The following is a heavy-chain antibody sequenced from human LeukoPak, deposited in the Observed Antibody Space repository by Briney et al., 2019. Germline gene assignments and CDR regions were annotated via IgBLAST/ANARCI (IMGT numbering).Heavy chain of an antibody. CDR2: VKSKNDGGTT. CDR3: TTVSATGTPFL. Sequence: GGSLRLSCAASGFTFSTTWMSWVRHPPGRGLEWVGRVKSKNDGGTTEFAAPVNGRFTISRDDSKDTVYLQMNSLRTEDTAVYYCTTVSATGTPFLWGQEPWSPSPQ. D-gene: IGHD1-1*01. V-gene: IGHV3-15*01. J-gene: IGHJ4*02. CDR1: GFTFSTTW.